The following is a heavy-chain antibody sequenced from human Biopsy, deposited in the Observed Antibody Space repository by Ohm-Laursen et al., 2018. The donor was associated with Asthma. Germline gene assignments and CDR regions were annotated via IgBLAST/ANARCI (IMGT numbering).Heavy chain of an antibody. Sequence: TLSLTCTVSGDSITSGGCCWNWIRQHPGKGLEWIGYIHHSGTSYFNPSLKSRVSFSRDTSKNQFSLRLSSVTAADTAVYYCARHWSGNGWHDMYNHFDPWGRGTLVTVSS. V-gene: IGHV4-31*03. J-gene: IGHJ5*02. CDR2: IHHSGTS. D-gene: IGHD1-1*01. CDR1: GDSITSGGCC. CDR3: ARHWSGNGWHDMYNHFDP.